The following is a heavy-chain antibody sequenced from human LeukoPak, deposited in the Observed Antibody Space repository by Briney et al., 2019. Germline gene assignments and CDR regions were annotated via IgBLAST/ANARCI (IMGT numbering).Heavy chain of an antibody. V-gene: IGHV5-51*01. J-gene: IGHJ4*02. D-gene: IGHD6-13*01. CDR2: IYPGDSDT. CDR3: ARLDSSSWYGFFDY. CDR1: GYSFTSYW. Sequence: GESLKISCKGSGYSFTSYWIGWVRQMPGKGLEWMGIIYPGDSDTRYSPSFQGQVTISADKSIRPAYLQWSSLKASDTAMYYCARLDSSSWYGFFDYWGQGTLVTVSS.